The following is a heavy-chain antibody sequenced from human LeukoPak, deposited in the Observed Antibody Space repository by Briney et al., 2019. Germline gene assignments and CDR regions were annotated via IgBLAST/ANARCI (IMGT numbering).Heavy chain of an antibody. J-gene: IGHJ6*03. CDR3: AKVRYGENYYYYYYMDV. Sequence: GGSLRLSCAASGFTFSSYAMSWVRQAPGKGLEWVSAISGCGGSTYYADSVKGRFTISRDNSKNTLYLQMNSLRAEDTAVYYCAKVRYGENYYYYYYMDVWGKGTTVTVSS. CDR2: ISGCGGST. V-gene: IGHV3-23*01. D-gene: IGHD4/OR15-4a*01. CDR1: GFTFSSYA.